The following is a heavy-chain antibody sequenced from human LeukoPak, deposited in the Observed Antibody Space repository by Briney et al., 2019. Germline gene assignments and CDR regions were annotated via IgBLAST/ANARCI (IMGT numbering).Heavy chain of an antibody. V-gene: IGHV3-23*01. CDR1: GFTFSSYA. CDR2: ISGSGGST. Sequence: GGSLGLSCAASGFTFSSYAMSWVRQAPGKGLEWVSAISGSGGSTYYADSVKGRFTISRDNSKNTLYLQMNSLRAEDTAVYYFAKEPNGYSYGYLYYFDYWGQGTLVTVSS. D-gene: IGHD5-18*01. CDR3: AKEPNGYSYGYLYYFDY. J-gene: IGHJ4*02.